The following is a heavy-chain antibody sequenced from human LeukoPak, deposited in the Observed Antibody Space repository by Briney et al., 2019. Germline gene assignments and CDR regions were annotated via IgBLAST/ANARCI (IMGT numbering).Heavy chain of an antibody. J-gene: IGHJ6*02. CDR2: ISYSGST. CDR1: GGSISSYD. CDR3: ARGRYSSGWYTHYYYYYGMDV. D-gene: IGHD6-19*01. Sequence: PGETLTLTCTVSGGSISSYDVSWIRQPPGKGLEWIGYISYSGSTNYNPSLKNRVAISVDTSKHQLSLKLSSVTAADTAVYYCARGRYSSGWYTHYYYYYGMDVWGQGATVTVSS. V-gene: IGHV4-59*01.